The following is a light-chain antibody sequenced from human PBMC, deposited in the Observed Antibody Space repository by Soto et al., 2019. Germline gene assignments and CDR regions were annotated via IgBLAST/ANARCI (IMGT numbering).Light chain of an antibody. CDR1: TGAVTSGHY. Sequence: QAVVTQEPSLTVSPGGTVTLTCGSSTGAVTSGHYPYWFQQKPGQAPRTLIYDTSNKHSWTPARFSGSLLGGKAALTLSGAQPEDEAEYYCLLSYIGARPGNVVFGGGTKRTVL. J-gene: IGLJ2*01. CDR2: DTS. CDR3: LLSYIGARPGNVV. V-gene: IGLV7-46*01.